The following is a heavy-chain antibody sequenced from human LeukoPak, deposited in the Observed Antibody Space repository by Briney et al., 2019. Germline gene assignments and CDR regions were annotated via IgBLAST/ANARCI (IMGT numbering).Heavy chain of an antibody. CDR3: ANAPTGTYRFDY. Sequence: GWSVRLSCAASGLTFTRYAMTWLRQAPGKGLAGVSTINETGGLTYYPDSVKGRFNISRDNSKNTLYLQMNSLRADDTAVYYCANAPTGTYRFDYWGQGTLVTVPS. CDR1: GLTFTRYA. D-gene: IGHD4-17*01. V-gene: IGHV3-23*01. J-gene: IGHJ4*02. CDR2: INETGGLT.